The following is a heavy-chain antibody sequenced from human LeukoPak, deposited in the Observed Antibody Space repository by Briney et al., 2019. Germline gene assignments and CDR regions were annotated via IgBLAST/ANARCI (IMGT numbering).Heavy chain of an antibody. CDR1: GFTFSSYW. V-gene: IGHV3-53*04. J-gene: IGHJ6*02. CDR3: ARGVAYCSSTSCYGMGGYYYYYGMDV. D-gene: IGHD2-2*01. Sequence: PGGSLRLSCAASGFTFSSYWMSWVRQAPGKGLEWVSVIYSGGSTYYADSVKGRFTISRHNSKNTLYLQMNSLRAEDTAVYYCARGVAYCSSTSCYGMGGYYYYYGMDVWGQGTTVTVSS. CDR2: IYSGGST.